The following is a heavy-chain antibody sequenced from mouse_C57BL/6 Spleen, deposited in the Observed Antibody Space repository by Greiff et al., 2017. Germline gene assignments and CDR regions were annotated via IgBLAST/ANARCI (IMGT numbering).Heavy chain of an antibody. CDR1: GYSITSGYY. J-gene: IGHJ1*03. V-gene: IGHV3-6*01. CDR3: ARVHYGSSWYFDV. D-gene: IGHD1-1*01. Sequence: DVQLQESGAGLVKPSQSLSLTCSVTGYSITSGYYWNWIRQFPGNQLEWMGYISYDGSNNYNPSLKNRISITRDTSKNQFFLKFNSVTTENTATYDGARVHYGSSWYFDVWGTGTTVTVSS. CDR2: ISYDGSN.